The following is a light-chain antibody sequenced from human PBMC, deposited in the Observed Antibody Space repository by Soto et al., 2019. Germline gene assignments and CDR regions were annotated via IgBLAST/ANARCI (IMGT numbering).Light chain of an antibody. CDR3: PQYNNWPS. CDR1: QSVSSN. CDR2: GAS. Sequence: EIVMTQSPATLSVSPGERATLSCRASQSVSSNLVWYQQKPGQAARLLIYGASTRATGIPARFSGSGSWTEFTLTISSLQSEDFAVYYCPQYNNWPSFGGGTKVEIK. J-gene: IGKJ4*01. V-gene: IGKV3-15*01.